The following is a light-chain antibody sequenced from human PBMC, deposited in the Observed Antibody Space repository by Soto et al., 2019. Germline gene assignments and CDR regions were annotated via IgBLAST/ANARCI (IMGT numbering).Light chain of an antibody. J-gene: IGKJ1*01. CDR3: QQYGSSPWT. CDR1: QSVSSSY. V-gene: IGKV3-20*01. CDR2: GAS. Sequence: EIVLTQSPGTLSLSPGERATLSCRASQSVSSSYLARYQQKPGQAPRPLIYGASSRAIGIPDRFSGSGSGTDFTLTISSLEPEDFAVYYCQQYGSSPWTFGQGTKVEIK.